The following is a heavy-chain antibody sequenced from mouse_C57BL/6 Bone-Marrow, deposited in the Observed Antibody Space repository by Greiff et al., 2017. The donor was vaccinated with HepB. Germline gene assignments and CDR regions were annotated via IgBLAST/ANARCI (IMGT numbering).Heavy chain of an antibody. D-gene: IGHD1-1*01. CDR1: GFTFSNYW. CDR2: IRLKSDNYAT. V-gene: IGHV6-3*01. CDR3: TITTVAPSGFDY. Sequence: EVQLQESGGGLVQPGGSMKLSCVASGFTFSNYWMNWVRQSPEKGLEWVAQIRLKSDNYATHYAESVKGRFTISRDDSKSSVYLQMNNLRAEDTGIYYCTITTVAPSGFDYWGQGTTLTVSS. J-gene: IGHJ2*01.